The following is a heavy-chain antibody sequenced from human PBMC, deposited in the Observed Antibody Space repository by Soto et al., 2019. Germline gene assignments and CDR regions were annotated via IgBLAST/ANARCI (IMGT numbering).Heavy chain of an antibody. CDR1: GYSFTSYW. CDR2: IDPSDSYT. D-gene: IGHD2-15*01. J-gene: IGHJ6*02. Sequence: PGESLKISCKGSGYSFTSYWISWVRQMPGKGLEWMGRIDPSDSYTNYSPSFQGHVTISADKSISTAYLQWSSLKASDTAMYYCARLEQSAYYSDGMDVWGQGTKATVPS. CDR3: ARLEQSAYYSDGMDV. V-gene: IGHV5-10-1*01.